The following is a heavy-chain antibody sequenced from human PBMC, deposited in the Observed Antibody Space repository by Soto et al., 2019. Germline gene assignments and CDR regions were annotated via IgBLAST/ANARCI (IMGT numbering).Heavy chain of an antibody. CDR3: AGSRSRGIIIGH. V-gene: IGHV4-59*01. D-gene: IGHD3-10*01. J-gene: IGHJ5*02. CDR2: LYYSVGT. Sequence: PSETLSLTCTVSGVSISSYFCTWIRQPPGKGLEWIGYLYYSVGTNYNPSLESRVTISLDTSKNQFSLNLRSVTAADTALYYCAGSRSRGIIIGHWGQGSLVTVSS. CDR1: GVSISSYF.